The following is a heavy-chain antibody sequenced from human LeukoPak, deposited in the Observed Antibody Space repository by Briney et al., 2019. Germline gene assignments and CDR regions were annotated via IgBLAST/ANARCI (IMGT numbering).Heavy chain of an antibody. CDR1: GFTFSSYG. V-gene: IGHV3-30*18. J-gene: IGHJ4*02. Sequence: PGGSLRLSCAASGFTFSSYGMHWVRQAPGKGLEWVAVISYDGSNKYYADSVKGRFTISRDNSKNTLYLQMNSLRAEDTAVYYCAKEYSNYYYDSSFLHYWGQGTRVTVSS. CDR2: ISYDGSNK. CDR3: AKEYSNYYYDSSFLHY. D-gene: IGHD3-22*01.